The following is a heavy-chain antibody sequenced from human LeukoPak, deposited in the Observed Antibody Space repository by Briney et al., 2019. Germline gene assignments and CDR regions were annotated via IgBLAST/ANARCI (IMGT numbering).Heavy chain of an antibody. Sequence: GGSLRLSCAASGFTFSSYSMNWVRQAPGKRLEWVSSISSSSSYIYYADSVKGRFTISRDNAKNSLYLQMNSLRAEDTAVYYCARTPHTAMVLTPFDYWGQGTLVTVSS. CDR2: ISSSSSYI. J-gene: IGHJ4*02. V-gene: IGHV3-21*01. CDR3: ARTPHTAMVLTPFDY. D-gene: IGHD5-18*01. CDR1: GFTFSSYS.